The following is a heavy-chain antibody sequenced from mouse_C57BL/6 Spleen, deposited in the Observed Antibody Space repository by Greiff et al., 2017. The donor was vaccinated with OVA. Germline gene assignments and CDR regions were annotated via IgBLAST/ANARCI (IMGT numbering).Heavy chain of an antibody. D-gene: IGHD2-4*01. J-gene: IGHJ2*01. CDR3: ARQGDYDEEYYFDY. V-gene: IGHV1-50*01. CDR2: IDPSDSYT. Sequence: VKLQQPGAELVKPGASVKLSCKASGYTFTSYWMQWVKQRPGQGLEWIGEIDPSDSYTNYNQKFKGKATLTVDTSSSTAYMQLSSLTSEDSAVYYCARQGDYDEEYYFDYWGQGTTLTVSS. CDR1: GYTFTSYW.